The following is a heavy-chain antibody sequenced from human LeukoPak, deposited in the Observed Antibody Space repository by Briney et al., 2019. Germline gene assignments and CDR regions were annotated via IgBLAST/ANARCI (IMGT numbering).Heavy chain of an antibody. CDR2: IHYDGTNE. CDR3: AKGLGDYLDY. CDR1: GFTFSSYG. D-gene: IGHD4-17*01. Sequence: GGSLRLSCAASGFTFSSYGMHWVRQAPGKGLEWVAFIHYDGTNEYYADSVKGRFTISRDNSKNTLYLQMNSLRAEDTAVYYCAKGLGDYLDYWGQGTLVTVSS. V-gene: IGHV3-30*02. J-gene: IGHJ4*02.